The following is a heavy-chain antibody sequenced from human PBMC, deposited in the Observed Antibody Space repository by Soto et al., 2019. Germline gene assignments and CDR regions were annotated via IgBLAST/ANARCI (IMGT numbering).Heavy chain of an antibody. CDR2: ISGSGGST. CDR3: AKDRSSYDFWSGRYYYYYYGMDV. CDR1: GCTFSNYS. J-gene: IGHJ6*02. D-gene: IGHD3-3*01. V-gene: IGHV3-23*01. Sequence: PGVSQRLSCAASGCTFSNYSISCVRQTTGKGLEWVSAISGSGGSTYYADSVKGRFTISRDNSKNTLYLQMNSLRAEDTAVYYCAKDRSSYDFWSGRYYYYYYGMDVWGQGTTVTVSS.